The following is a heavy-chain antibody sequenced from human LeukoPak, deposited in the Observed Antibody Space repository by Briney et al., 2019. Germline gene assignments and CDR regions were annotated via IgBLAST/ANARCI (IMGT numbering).Heavy chain of an antibody. V-gene: IGHV1-8*01. J-gene: IGHJ4*02. Sequence: ASVKVSCKASGYTFTSYDINWVRQATGQGLEWMGWMNPNSGNTGYAQKFQGRVTMTRNTSISTAYMELRSLSSDDTALYYCARDLSLGRHDDGEPFDYWGQGTLVTVSS. D-gene: IGHD4-17*01. CDR3: ARDLSLGRHDDGEPFDY. CDR1: GYTFTSYD. CDR2: MNPNSGNT.